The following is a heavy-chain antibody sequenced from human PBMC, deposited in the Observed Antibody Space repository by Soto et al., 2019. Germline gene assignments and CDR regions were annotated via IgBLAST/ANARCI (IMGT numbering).Heavy chain of an antibody. D-gene: IGHD2-15*01. CDR1: GFTFSSYA. J-gene: IGHJ3*02. V-gene: IGHV3-23*01. CDR3: AKKITVVTPGVAFDI. Sequence: LRLSCAASGFTFSSYATSWVRQVPGKGLEWVSALSGSCGSTYYADSVKGRFTISRDTSTNTLYLQMNSLRAEDTAVYYCAKKITVVTPGVAFDIWGQGTMVSGS. CDR2: LSGSCGST.